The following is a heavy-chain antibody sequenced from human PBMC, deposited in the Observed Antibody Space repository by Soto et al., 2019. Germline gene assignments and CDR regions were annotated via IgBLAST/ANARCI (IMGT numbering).Heavy chain of an antibody. CDR2: ISYDGSNK. CDR3: AKENYYGSGADY. CDR1: GFTFSSYG. D-gene: IGHD3-10*01. J-gene: IGHJ4*02. Sequence: QVQLVESGGGVVQPGRSLRLSCAASGFTFSSYGMHWVRQAPGKGLEWVAVISYDGSNKYYADSVKGRFTISRDNSKNTLYLQMNSLRAEDTAVYYCAKENYYGSGADYWGQGTLVTVSS. V-gene: IGHV3-30*18.